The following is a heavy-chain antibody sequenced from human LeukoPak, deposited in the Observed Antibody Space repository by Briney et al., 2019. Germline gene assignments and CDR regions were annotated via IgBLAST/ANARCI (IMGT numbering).Heavy chain of an antibody. V-gene: IGHV3-7*01. Sequence: PGGSLRLSCAASGFTFSPYWMTWVRQAPGKGLEWVANIKEDGSEKYYVDSVEGRFTISRDNAKNSLYLQMNSLRAEDTAVYYCATHACSGGSCYSTEDHRGQGTLVTVSS. D-gene: IGHD2-15*01. CDR1: GFTFSPYW. CDR3: ATHACSGGSCYSTEDH. CDR2: IKEDGSEK. J-gene: IGHJ4*02.